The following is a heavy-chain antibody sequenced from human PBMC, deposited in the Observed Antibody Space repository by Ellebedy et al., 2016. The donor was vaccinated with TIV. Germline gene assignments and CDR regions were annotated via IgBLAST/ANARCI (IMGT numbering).Heavy chain of an antibody. CDR2: ISYDGSNK. Sequence: GESLKISCAASGFTFSSYEMNWVRQAPGKGLEWVAVISYDGSNKYYADSVKGRFTISRDNSKNTLYLQMNSLRAEDTAVYYCAREGGPMAGTFGGHYFDYWGQGTLVTVSS. CDR3: AREGGPMAGTFGGHYFDY. V-gene: IGHV3-30*01. CDR1: GFTFSSYE. J-gene: IGHJ4*02. D-gene: IGHD6-19*01.